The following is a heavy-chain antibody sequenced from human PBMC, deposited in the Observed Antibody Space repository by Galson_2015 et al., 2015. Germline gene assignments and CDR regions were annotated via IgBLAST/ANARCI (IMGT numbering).Heavy chain of an antibody. CDR2: ISSSSSYI. J-gene: IGHJ5*02. CDR3: ARDRTVKYNWFDP. CDR1: GFTFSSYD. V-gene: IGHV3-21*01. Sequence: SLRLSCAASGFTFSSYDMNWVRQAPGKGLEWVSSISSSSSYIYYADSVKGRFTISRDNAKNSLYLQMNSLRAEDTAVYYCARDRTVKYNWFDPWGQGTLVTVSS. D-gene: IGHD4-17*01.